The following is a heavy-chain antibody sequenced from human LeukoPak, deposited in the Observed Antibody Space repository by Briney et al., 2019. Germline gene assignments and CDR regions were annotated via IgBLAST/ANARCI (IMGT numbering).Heavy chain of an antibody. Sequence: GGSLRLSCAVSGFTFSSYEMNWVRQAPGKGLEWVSYISSSGSTIYYADSVKGRFTISRDNAKNSLYLQMNSLRAEDTAVYYCARDFFTVTTWGQGTLVTVSS. CDR2: ISSSGSTI. CDR3: ARDFFTVTT. J-gene: IGHJ4*02. CDR1: GFTFSSYE. V-gene: IGHV3-48*03. D-gene: IGHD4-17*01.